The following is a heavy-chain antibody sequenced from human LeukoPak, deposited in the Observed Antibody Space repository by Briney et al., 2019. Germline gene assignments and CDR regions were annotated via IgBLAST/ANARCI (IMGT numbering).Heavy chain of an antibody. J-gene: IGHJ4*02. V-gene: IGHV1-2*02. D-gene: IGHD6-13*01. Sequence: GASVKDSCKASGYTSTGYYMHWVRQAPGQGLEWMGWINPNSGGTNYAQKFQGRVTMTRDTSISTAYMELSRLRSDDTAVFYCARVPRAASYFDYWGQGTRVTVSS. CDR3: ARVPRAASYFDY. CDR1: GYTSTGYY. CDR2: INPNSGGT.